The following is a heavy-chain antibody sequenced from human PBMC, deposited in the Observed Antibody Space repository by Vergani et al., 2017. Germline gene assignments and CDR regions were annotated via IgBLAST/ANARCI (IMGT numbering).Heavy chain of an antibody. CDR3: AKDRTVTTYNWFDP. Sequence: VQLVESGGGLVQPGGSLRLSCAASGFTFSSYSMNWVRQAPGKGLEWVAFIRYDGSNKYYADSVKGRFTISRDNSKNTLYLQMNSLRAEDTAVYYCAKDRTVTTYNWFDPWGQGTLVTVSS. CDR2: IRYDGSNK. V-gene: IGHV3-30*02. J-gene: IGHJ5*02. CDR1: GFTFSSYS. D-gene: IGHD4-17*01.